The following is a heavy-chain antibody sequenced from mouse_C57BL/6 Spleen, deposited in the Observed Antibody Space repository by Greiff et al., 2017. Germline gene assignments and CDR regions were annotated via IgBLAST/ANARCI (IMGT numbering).Heavy chain of an antibody. CDR1: GYTFTDYE. J-gene: IGHJ1*03. CDR3: TRRGYWYFDV. CDR2: IDPETGGT. Sequence: QVQLQQPGAELVRPGASVTLSCKASGYTFTDYEMHWVKQTPVHGLEWIGAIDPETGGTAYNQKFKGKAILTADKSSSTAYMELRSLTSEDSAVYYCTRRGYWYFDVWGTGTTVTVSS. V-gene: IGHV1-15*01.